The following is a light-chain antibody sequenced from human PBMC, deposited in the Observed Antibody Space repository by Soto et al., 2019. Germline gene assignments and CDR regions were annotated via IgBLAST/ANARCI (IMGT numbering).Light chain of an antibody. Sequence: AIQMTQSTSSLSASVGDRVTITCRASQGIRNDLGWYQQKPGKAPKLLIYAASSLQSGVTSRFSGSGSGTDFTLTNSSLQPEDFATDYCLQDYNYPRTFGQGTKVEIK. J-gene: IGKJ1*01. V-gene: IGKV1-6*01. CDR1: QGIRND. CDR3: LQDYNYPRT. CDR2: AAS.